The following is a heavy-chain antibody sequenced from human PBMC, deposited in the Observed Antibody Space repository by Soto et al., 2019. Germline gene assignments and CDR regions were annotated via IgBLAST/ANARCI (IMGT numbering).Heavy chain of an antibody. V-gene: IGHV3-73*01. D-gene: IGHD3-22*01. Sequence: PGGSLRLSCAASGFTFSGSAMRWVRQASGKGLEWVGRIRSKANSYATAYAASVKGRFTISRDDSKNTAYLQMNSLKTEDTAVYYCTRRDYYDSSGYYPVDYWGQEPWSPSPQ. CDR3: TRRDYYDSSGYYPVDY. J-gene: IGHJ4*01. CDR1: GFTFSGSA. CDR2: IRSKANSYAT.